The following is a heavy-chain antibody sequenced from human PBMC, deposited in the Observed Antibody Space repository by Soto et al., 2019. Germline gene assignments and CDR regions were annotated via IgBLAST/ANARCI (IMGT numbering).Heavy chain of an antibody. J-gene: IGHJ6*02. CDR2: ISYDGSNK. D-gene: IGHD3-10*01. CDR1: GFTFSSYG. Sequence: PGGSLRLSCAASGFTFSSYGMHWVRQAPGKGLEWVAVISYDGSNKYYADSVKGRFTISRDNSKNTLYLQMNSLRAEDTAVYYCAKRRSGQNKDRCCMDVCGQGTTVTVSS. CDR3: AKRRSGQNKDRCCMDV. V-gene: IGHV3-30*18.